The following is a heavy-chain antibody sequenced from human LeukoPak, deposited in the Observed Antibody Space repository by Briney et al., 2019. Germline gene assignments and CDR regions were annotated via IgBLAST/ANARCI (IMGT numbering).Heavy chain of an antibody. V-gene: IGHV1-8*01. CDR1: GYAFTTHD. CDR2: MTPNSGDT. CDR3: TRGALEGDFFDP. D-gene: IGHD1-26*01. J-gene: IGHJ5*02. Sequence: ASVKVSCKASGYAFTTHDITWVRQAPGQRLEWMGWMTPNSGDTAYAEIFQDRVTMTSDTTTNTAYLELRSLTSEDTAIYYCTRGALEGDFFDPWGQGTLVTVSS.